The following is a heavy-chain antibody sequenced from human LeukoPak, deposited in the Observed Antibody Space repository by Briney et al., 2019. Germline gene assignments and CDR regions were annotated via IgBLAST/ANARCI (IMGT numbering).Heavy chain of an antibody. V-gene: IGHV4-4*07. J-gene: IGHJ5*02. CDR2: IYSGGTSGRVYTAGST. Sequence: SETLSLTCLVSGDSISSYYWSWIRQPAGKGLAWIGRIYSGGTSGRVYTAGSTTYNPSLKSRVTMSVDKSKNQFSLWLTSVTAADTAVYYCARERSGVVTAKGWFDPWGQGTLVIVSS. CDR3: ARERSGVVTAKGWFDP. D-gene: IGHD2-21*02. CDR1: GDSISSYY.